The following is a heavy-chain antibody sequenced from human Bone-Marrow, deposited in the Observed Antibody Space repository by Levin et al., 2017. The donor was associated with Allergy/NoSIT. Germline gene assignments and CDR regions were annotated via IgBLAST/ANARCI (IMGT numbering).Heavy chain of an antibody. CDR3: AKDKYYYGSGSYPGGDNDAFDI. CDR1: GFTFSSYA. CDR2: ISGSGGST. V-gene: IGHV3-23*01. J-gene: IGHJ3*02. Sequence: GESLKISCAASGFTFSSYAMSWVRQAPGKGLEWVSAISGSGGSTYYADSVKGRFTISRDNSKNTLYLQMNSLRAEDTAVYYCAKDKYYYGSGSYPGGDNDAFDIWGQGTMVTVSS. D-gene: IGHD3-10*01.